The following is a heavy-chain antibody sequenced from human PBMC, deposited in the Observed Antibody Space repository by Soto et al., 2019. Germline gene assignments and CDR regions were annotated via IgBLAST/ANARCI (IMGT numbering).Heavy chain of an antibody. D-gene: IGHD2-15*01. CDR3: AKDLEKYVVVVAALDY. CDR2: ISYDGSNK. J-gene: IGHJ4*02. V-gene: IGHV3-30*18. Sequence: GGSLRLSCAASGFTFSSYGMHWVRQAPGKGLEWVAVISYDGSNKYYADSVKGRFTISRDNSKNTLYLQMNSLRAEDTAVYYCAKDLEKYVVVVAALDYWGQGTLVTVSS. CDR1: GFTFSSYG.